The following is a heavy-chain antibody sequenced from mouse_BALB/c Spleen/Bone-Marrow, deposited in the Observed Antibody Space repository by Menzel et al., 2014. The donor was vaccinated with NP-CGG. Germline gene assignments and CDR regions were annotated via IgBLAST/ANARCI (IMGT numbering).Heavy chain of an antibody. CDR3: AKRDKYDDYAMDY. Sequence: VQLVESGPELVKPGASVKISCKASGYSFTSYYTHWVKQRPGQGLEWIGWIFPGSGNTKYNEKFKGKATLTADTSSSKSYMQLRSLTYEDSAVYFCAKRDKYDDYAMDYWGQGTSVTVSS. CDR1: GYSFTSYY. D-gene: IGHD2-14*01. CDR2: IFPGSGNT. J-gene: IGHJ4*01. V-gene: IGHV1-66*01.